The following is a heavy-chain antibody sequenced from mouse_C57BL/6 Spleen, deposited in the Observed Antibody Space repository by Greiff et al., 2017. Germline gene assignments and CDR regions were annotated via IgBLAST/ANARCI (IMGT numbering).Heavy chain of an antibody. CDR2: ISSVGSYT. Sequence: EVKVVESGGDLVKPGGSLKLSCAASGFTFSSYGMSWVRQTPDKRLEWVATISSVGSYTDYPDSVKGRFTISRDNAKNTLYLHMSSLKSEDTDMYYCARDGSREYFDYWGQGTTLTVSS. V-gene: IGHV5-6*01. CDR3: ARDGSREYFDY. CDR1: GFTFSSYG. D-gene: IGHD1-1*01. J-gene: IGHJ2*01.